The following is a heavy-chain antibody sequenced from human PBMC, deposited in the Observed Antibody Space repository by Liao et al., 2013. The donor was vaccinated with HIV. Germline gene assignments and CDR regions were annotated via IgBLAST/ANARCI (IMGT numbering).Heavy chain of an antibody. CDR3: ARGHVSSWPPSRWFDP. D-gene: IGHD6-13*01. CDR2: IDHSGTT. Sequence: QVQLEESGPGLVKPSQTLPLTCTVSGASISSGSYYWSWIRQPAGKGLEWIGEIDHSGTTKYTPSLKSRVSISGYTANKQFSLRLTSVTAADTAIYYCARGHVSSWPPSRWFDPWGPEPWSSSPQ. CDR1: GASISSGSYY. V-gene: IGHV4-61*02. J-gene: IGHJ5*02.